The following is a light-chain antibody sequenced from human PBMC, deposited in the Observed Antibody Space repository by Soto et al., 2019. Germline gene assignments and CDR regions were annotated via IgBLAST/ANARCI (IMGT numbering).Light chain of an antibody. J-gene: IGKJ2*01. CDR3: QQYSSNLYT. V-gene: IGKV1-5*01. CDR1: QSISTH. CDR2: DAS. Sequence: EIQMTQSPSHLSASVGDRVTITCRASQSISTHLAWYQQKPGKAPEVLIYDASTLESGVPSRFSGSGSGTKFTLTISSLQPDDVATYYCQQYSSNLYTFGQGTKLEIK.